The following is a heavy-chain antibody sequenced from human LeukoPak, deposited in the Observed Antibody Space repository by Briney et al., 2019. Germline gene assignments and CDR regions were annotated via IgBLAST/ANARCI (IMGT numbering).Heavy chain of an antibody. Sequence: PGGSLRLSCAASGFTFSSYAMSWVRQAPGKGLEWVSAFSNNGASIYYADSVKGRFTISRDNAKNSLYLQMNSLRAEDTAVYYCARGGGNFDYWGQGTLVTVSS. J-gene: IGHJ4*02. CDR3: ARGGGNFDY. CDR2: FSNNGASI. D-gene: IGHD3-10*01. V-gene: IGHV3-23*01. CDR1: GFTFSSYA.